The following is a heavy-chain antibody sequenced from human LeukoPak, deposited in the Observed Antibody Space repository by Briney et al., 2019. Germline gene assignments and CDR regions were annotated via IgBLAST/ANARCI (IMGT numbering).Heavy chain of an antibody. Sequence: SETLSLTCAVSGYSISSGYYWGWIRQPPGKGLEWIGTIFHSGSTYYNPPLKSRVTISVDTSKNQFSLKLSSVTAADTAVYYCARSYRSSTSCSPYYYYYMDVWGKGTTVTVSS. CDR3: ARSYRSSTSCSPYYYYYMDV. V-gene: IGHV4-38-2*01. D-gene: IGHD2-2*01. CDR2: IFHSGST. J-gene: IGHJ6*03. CDR1: GYSISSGYY.